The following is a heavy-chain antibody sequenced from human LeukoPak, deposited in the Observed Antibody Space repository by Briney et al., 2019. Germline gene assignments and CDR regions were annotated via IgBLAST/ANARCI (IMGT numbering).Heavy chain of an antibody. CDR2: IIPILGIA. V-gene: IGHV1-69*04. CDR3: ATHQGYTGSRGAFDI. Sequence: SVKVSCKASGGTFSSYAISWVRQAPGQGLEWMGRIIPILGIANYAQKLQGRVMITADKSTSTAYMELSSLRSEDTAVYYCATHQGYTGSRGAFDIWGQGTMVTVSS. CDR1: GGTFSSYA. D-gene: IGHD1-26*01. J-gene: IGHJ3*02.